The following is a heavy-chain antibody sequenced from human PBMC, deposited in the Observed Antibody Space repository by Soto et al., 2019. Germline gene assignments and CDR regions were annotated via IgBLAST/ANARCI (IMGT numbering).Heavy chain of an antibody. Sequence: VSLSLSCAASGFTFSSYAMSCVLQEPGKELEWVSAISSSGGSTYYADSVKGRFTISRDNSKNTLYLQMNSLTAEDTAVYYCENTTSVWDYYYGMEVWGQGTTVTVSS. J-gene: IGHJ6*02. CDR2: ISSSGGST. CDR3: ENTTSVWDYYYGMEV. V-gene: IGHV3-23*01. CDR1: GFTFSSYA. D-gene: IGHD2-8*01.